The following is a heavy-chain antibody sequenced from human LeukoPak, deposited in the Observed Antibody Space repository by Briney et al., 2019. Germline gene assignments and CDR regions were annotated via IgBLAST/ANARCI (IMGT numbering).Heavy chain of an antibody. J-gene: IGHJ4*02. CDR3: TSDRGIAARPLFDL. D-gene: IGHD6-6*01. V-gene: IGHV3-15*01. CDR2: FKSKTDGGAT. Sequence: GALRLSCAGSGFTFSKAWMSWVRQAPGEGLEWLGRFKSKTDGGATDYAAPVKGRFSLSRDDSKNTLYLQMNSLKIEDTAVYYCTSDRGIAARPLFDLWGQGTLVTVSS. CDR1: GFTFSKAW.